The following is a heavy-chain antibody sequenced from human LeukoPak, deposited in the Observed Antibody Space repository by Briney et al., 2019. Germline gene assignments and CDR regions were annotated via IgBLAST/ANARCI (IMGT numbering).Heavy chain of an antibody. CDR1: GYTFTSYA. CDR3: ARTQDYCRSTSCYTSFVY. Sequence: ALVKVSCKASGYTFTSYAMNWVRQATGQGLEWMGWMNPNSGNTGYAQKFQGRVTMTRNTSISTAYMELSSLRSEDTAVYYCARTQDYCRSTSCYTSFVYWGQGTLVTVSS. V-gene: IGHV1-8*02. J-gene: IGHJ4*02. D-gene: IGHD2-2*01. CDR2: MNPNSGNT.